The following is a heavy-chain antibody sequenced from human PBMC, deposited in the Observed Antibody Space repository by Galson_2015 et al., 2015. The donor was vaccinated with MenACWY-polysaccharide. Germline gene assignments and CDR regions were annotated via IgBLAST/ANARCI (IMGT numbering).Heavy chain of an antibody. CDR3: AGGARGSGEYYFDY. CDR2: IYYSGST. CDR1: GGSISSSSYY. J-gene: IGHJ4*02. D-gene: IGHD3-10*01. V-gene: IGHV4-39*07. Sequence: ETLSLTCTVSGGSISSSSYYWGWIRQPPGKGLEWIGSIYYSGSTYYNPSLKSRVTISVDTSKNQFSLKLSSVTAADTAVYYCAGGARGSGEYYFDYWGQGTLVTVSS.